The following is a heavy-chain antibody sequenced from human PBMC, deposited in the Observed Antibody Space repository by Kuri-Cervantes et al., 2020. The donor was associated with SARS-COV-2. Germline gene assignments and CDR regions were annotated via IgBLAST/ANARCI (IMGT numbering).Heavy chain of an antibody. V-gene: IGHV1-2*02. CDR2: INPNSGGT. D-gene: IGHD4-17*01. CDR1: GYTFTGYY. J-gene: IGHJ4*02. Sequence: ASVKVSCKASGYTFTGYYMHWVRQAPGQGLEWMGWINPNSGGTNYAQKFQDRVTMTRDTSISIAYMELRSLRSDDTAVYYCARRSPTTVTDYWGQGTLVTVSS. CDR3: ARRSPTTVTDY.